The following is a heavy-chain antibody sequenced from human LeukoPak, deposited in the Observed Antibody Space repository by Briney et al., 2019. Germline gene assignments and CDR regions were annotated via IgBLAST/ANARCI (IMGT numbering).Heavy chain of an antibody. D-gene: IGHD6-13*01. V-gene: IGHV4-39*01. CDR2: IYYSGST. J-gene: IGHJ3*02. Sequence: PSETLSLTCTVSGGSISSSSYYWGWICQPPGKGLEWIGSIYYSGSTYYNPSLKSRVTISVDTSKNQFSLKLSSVTAADTAVYYCARNLGSSSWSHAFDIWGQGTMVTVSS. CDR1: GGSISSSSYY. CDR3: ARNLGSSSWSHAFDI.